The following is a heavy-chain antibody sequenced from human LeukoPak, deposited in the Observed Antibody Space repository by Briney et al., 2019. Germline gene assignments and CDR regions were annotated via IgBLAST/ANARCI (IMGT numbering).Heavy chain of an antibody. V-gene: IGHV3-23*01. CDR1: GFTFSNAW. D-gene: IGHD1-26*01. CDR3: AVGSYGDY. J-gene: IGHJ4*02. Sequence: PGGSLRLSCVASGFTFSNAWMSWVRQAPGKGLEWVSAISGSGGSTYYADSVKGRFTISRDNSKNTLYLQMNSLRAEDTAVYYCAVGSYGDYWGQGTLVTVSS. CDR2: ISGSGGST.